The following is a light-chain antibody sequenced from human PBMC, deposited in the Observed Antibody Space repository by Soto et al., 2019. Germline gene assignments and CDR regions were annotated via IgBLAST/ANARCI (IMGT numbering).Light chain of an antibody. J-gene: IGLJ2*01. CDR3: AAWDDSLNGPV. CDR2: SNN. V-gene: IGLV1-44*01. Sequence: QSVLTQPPSASGTPGQRVTISCSGSSSNIGSNTVNWYQQLPGTAPKLLIYSNNQRPSGVPDRSSGSKSGTSASLAISGLRSEDEADYYCAAWDDSLNGPVFGGGTKVTVL. CDR1: SSNIGSNT.